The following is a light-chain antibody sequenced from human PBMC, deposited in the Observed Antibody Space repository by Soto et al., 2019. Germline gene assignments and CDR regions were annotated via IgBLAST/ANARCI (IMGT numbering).Light chain of an antibody. CDR3: QQYNNWPT. CDR2: AAS. CDR1: QGISNY. Sequence: DIQLTQSPSFLSASFGDRVTITCRASQGISNYLACYQQKPGKAPKLLIYAASTLQSGVPSRFSGSGSGTEFTLTISSLQSEDFAVYYCQQYNNWPTFGQGTKVDI. V-gene: IGKV1-9*01. J-gene: IGKJ1*01.